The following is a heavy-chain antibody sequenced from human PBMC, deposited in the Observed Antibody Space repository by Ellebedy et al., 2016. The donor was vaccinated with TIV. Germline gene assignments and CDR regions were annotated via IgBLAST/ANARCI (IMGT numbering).Heavy chain of an antibody. CDR1: GYTFTSYY. J-gene: IGHJ3*02. CDR2: INPSGGST. V-gene: IGHV1-46*01. CDR3: AREYCGGDCPPGASAFDI. D-gene: IGHD2-21*02. Sequence: AASVKVSCKASGYTFTSYYMHWVRQAHGQGLKWMGIINPSGGSTSYAQKFQGRVTMTRDTSTSTVYMELSSLRSEDTAVYYCAREYCGGDCPPGASAFDIWGQGTMVTVSS.